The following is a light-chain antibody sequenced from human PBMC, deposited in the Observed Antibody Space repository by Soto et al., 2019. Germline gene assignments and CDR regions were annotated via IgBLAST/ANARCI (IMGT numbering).Light chain of an antibody. CDR1: QSVSSY. J-gene: IGKJ3*01. V-gene: IGKV3-11*01. CDR3: QQRSNF. Sequence: EIVLTQSPATLSLSPGERATLSCRASQSVSSYLAWYQQKPGQAPRPLIYDASNRATGIPARFSGSGSGTDFTLTISSLEPEDFAVYYCQQRSNFFGPGTKVDIK. CDR2: DAS.